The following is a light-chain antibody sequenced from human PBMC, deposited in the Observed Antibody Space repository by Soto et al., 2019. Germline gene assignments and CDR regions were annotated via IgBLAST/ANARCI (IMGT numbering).Light chain of an antibody. V-gene: IGKV3D-20*01. J-gene: IGKJ4*01. CDR3: QQYDNSAPLS. CDR2: DGS. Sequence: EIVLTQSPATLSLSPGDRATLSCGASQSVRSSYVAWYQQKAGLAPRLLIYDGSSRASDIPDRFSGSGSGTDFTLTIGRLEPEDFAVYYCQQYDNSAPLSFGGGTKVDIK. CDR1: QSVRSSY.